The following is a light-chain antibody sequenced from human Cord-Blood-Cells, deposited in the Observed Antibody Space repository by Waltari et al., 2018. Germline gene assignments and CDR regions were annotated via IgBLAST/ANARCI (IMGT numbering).Light chain of an antibody. CDR3: CSYAGSYTV. CDR1: SSDVGGYNY. CDR2: DVS. V-gene: IGLV2-11*01. J-gene: IGLJ3*02. Sequence: QSALTQPRSVSGSPGQSVTISCTGTSSDVGGYNYVSWYQQHPGKAPKLMIYDVSKRPSGFPDRFSGSKSGNTASRTISGLQAEDEADYYCCSYAGSYTVFGGGTNLTVL.